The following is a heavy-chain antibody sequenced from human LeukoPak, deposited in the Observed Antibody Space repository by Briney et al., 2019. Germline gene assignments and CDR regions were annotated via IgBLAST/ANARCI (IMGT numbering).Heavy chain of an antibody. Sequence: GESLKISCKGSGYSFTSYWIGWVRQMPGKGLEWMGIIYPGDSDTRYSPSFQGQVTISADKSIGTAYLQWSSLKASDTAMYYCARQEVGYSYGRYNYFDYWGQGTLVTVSS. D-gene: IGHD5-18*01. CDR2: IYPGDSDT. J-gene: IGHJ4*02. V-gene: IGHV5-51*01. CDR1: GYSFTSYW. CDR3: ARQEVGYSYGRYNYFDY.